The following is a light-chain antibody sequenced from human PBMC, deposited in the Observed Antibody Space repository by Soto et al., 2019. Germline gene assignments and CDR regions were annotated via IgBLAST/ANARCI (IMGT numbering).Light chain of an antibody. CDR1: QSVRSN. Sequence: EIVMTQSPATLSVSPGERATLSCRASQSVRSNLAWYQQKPGQAPRLLIYGAATRATGIPARFSGSGSGTEFPLTISSLQSEDFAVYYCQQYNNRRAFGQGTKLEIK. CDR3: QQYNNRRA. CDR2: GAA. J-gene: IGKJ2*01. V-gene: IGKV3-15*01.